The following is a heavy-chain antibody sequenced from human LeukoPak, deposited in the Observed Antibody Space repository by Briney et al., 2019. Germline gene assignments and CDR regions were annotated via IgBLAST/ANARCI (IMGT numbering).Heavy chain of an antibody. Sequence: SQTLSLTCTVSGGSISSYYWSWIRLPPGKGLEWIGYIYYTGATYYNPSLKSRVTISLDTSKNQFSLKLSSVTAADAAVYYCARAGYSYGTGYYFDYWGQGALVTVSS. D-gene: IGHD5-18*01. V-gene: IGHV4-59*01. CDR3: ARAGYSYGTGYYFDY. J-gene: IGHJ4*02. CDR2: IYYTGAT. CDR1: GGSISSYY.